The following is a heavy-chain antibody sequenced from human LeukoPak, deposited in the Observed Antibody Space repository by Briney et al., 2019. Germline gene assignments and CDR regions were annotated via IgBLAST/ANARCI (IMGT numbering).Heavy chain of an antibody. D-gene: IGHD3-10*01. J-gene: IGHJ2*01. V-gene: IGHV3-30*03. Sequence: GGSLRLSCAASGFTFSSYGMHWVRQAPGKGLEWVAVISYDGSHKYSADSVKGRFTISRDNSKNTLYLQMNSLRTEDTAVYYCARVGLYYWYFDLWGRGTLVTVSS. CDR2: ISYDGSHK. CDR3: ARVGLYYWYFDL. CDR1: GFTFSSYG.